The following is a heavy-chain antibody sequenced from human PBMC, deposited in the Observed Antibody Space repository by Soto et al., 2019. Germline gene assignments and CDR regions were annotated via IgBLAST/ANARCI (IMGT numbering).Heavy chain of an antibody. D-gene: IGHD3-9*01. CDR2: MNPNSGNT. Sequence: QVQLVQSGAEVKKPGASVKVSCKASGYTFTSYDINWVRQATGQGLEWMGWMNPNSGNTGYAQKFQGRVTMTRNTSINTAYMELGSLRSEDTAVYYCARSWLVKYFGDWFDPWGQGTLVTVSS. CDR1: GYTFTSYD. J-gene: IGHJ5*02. CDR3: ARSWLVKYFGDWFDP. V-gene: IGHV1-8*01.